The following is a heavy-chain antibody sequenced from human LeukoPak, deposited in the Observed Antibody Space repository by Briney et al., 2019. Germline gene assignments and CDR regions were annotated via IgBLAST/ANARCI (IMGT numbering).Heavy chain of an antibody. J-gene: IGHJ4*02. D-gene: IGHD3-9*01. Sequence: ASVKVSCKASGYTFTSYDINWVRQATGQGLEWRGWMNPNSGNTGYAQKFPARVTMTTNTSISTTDMELRSLRSEDAAVYYCAFSYPWNFDWFLLFDYWGQGTLVTVSS. CDR3: AFSYPWNFDWFLLFDY. CDR1: GYTFTSYD. CDR2: MNPNSGNT. V-gene: IGHV1-8*01.